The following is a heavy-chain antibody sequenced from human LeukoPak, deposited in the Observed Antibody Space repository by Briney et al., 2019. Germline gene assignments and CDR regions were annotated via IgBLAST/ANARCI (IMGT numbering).Heavy chain of an antibody. CDR1: GFTFSSYG. V-gene: IGHV3-33*01. D-gene: IGHD5-18*01. J-gene: IGHJ6*02. Sequence: GGSLRLSCAASGFTFSSYGMHWVRQAPGKGLGWVAVIWYDGSNKYYADSVKGRFTISRDNSKNTLYLQMNSLRAEDTAVYYCARDRIQLWFYGMDVWGQGTTVTVSS. CDR3: ARDRIQLWFYGMDV. CDR2: IWYDGSNK.